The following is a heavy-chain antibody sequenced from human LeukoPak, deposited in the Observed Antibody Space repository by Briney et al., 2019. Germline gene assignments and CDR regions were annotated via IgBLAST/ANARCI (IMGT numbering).Heavy chain of an antibody. CDR3: ARRSGNFQADYNFDY. D-gene: IGHD1-26*01. CDR1: GYIFTNYW. V-gene: IGHV5-51*01. Sequence: GESLKISCKGSGYIFTNYWIAWVRQMPGKGLEWMGIIYPGDSDTRYSPSFQGQVTISADKSISTAYLQWSSQKASDTAMYYCARRSGNFQADYNFDYWGQGTLVTVSS. CDR2: IYPGDSDT. J-gene: IGHJ4*02.